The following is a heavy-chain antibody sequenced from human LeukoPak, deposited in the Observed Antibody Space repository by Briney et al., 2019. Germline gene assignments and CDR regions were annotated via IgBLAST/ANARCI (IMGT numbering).Heavy chain of an antibody. J-gene: IGHJ4*02. Sequence: SETLSLTCTVSGGSISSYYWSWIRQPPGKGLEWIGSIYHSGSTYYNPSLKSRVTISVDTSKNQFSLKLSSVTAADTAVYYCAREGYTAMATFDYWGQGTLVTVSS. D-gene: IGHD5-18*01. CDR2: IYHSGST. CDR1: GGSISSYY. V-gene: IGHV4-38-2*02. CDR3: AREGYTAMATFDY.